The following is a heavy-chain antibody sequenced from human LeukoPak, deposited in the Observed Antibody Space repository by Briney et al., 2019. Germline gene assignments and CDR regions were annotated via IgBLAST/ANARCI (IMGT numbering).Heavy chain of an antibody. J-gene: IGHJ4*02. V-gene: IGHV4-39*02. CDR2: MFHTGTT. D-gene: IGHD4/OR15-4a*01. CDR1: GGSISSSVYY. Sequence: SSETLSLTCTVSGGSISSSVYYWGWIRQPPGKGLEWIGSMFHTGTTHYNPSLQSRVTISIDTSRNFFSLKLASVTAADTAVYYCARNNFGDYFDSWGQGTLVSVSS. CDR3: ARNNFGDYFDS.